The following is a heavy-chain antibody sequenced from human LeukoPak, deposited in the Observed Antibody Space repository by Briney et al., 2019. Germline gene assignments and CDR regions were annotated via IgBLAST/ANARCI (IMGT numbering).Heavy chain of an antibody. CDR3: AREVVYGSGSSHFDY. V-gene: IGHV4-34*01. CDR2: INHSGST. CDR1: GGSFSGYY. D-gene: IGHD3-10*01. J-gene: IGHJ4*02. Sequence: SETLSLTCAVYGGSFSGYYWSWIRQPPGKGLEWIGEINHSGSTNYNPSLKSRVTISVDTSKNQFSLKLSSVTAADTAVYYCAREVVYGSGSSHFDYWGQGTLVTVSS.